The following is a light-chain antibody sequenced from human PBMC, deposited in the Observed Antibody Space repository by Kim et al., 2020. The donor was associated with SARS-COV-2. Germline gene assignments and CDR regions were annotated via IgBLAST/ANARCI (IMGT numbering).Light chain of an antibody. CDR3: QSFDSTNQV. Sequence: GKTVTISCTRSSGRIATNYVQWYQQRPGSAPTTVIYDDNQRPSGVPDRFSGSIDSSSNSASLTISGLRTEDEADYYCQSFDSTNQVFGGGTQLTVL. J-gene: IGLJ3*02. V-gene: IGLV6-57*03. CDR1: SGRIATNY. CDR2: DDN.